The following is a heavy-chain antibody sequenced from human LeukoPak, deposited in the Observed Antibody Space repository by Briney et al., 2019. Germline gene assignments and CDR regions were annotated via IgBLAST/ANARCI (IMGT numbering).Heavy chain of an antibody. CDR1: GYTFSGYG. Sequence: GASVKVSCKASGYTFSGYGISWVRQAPGQGLEWMGWIATYNGKTKYAEKVQGRVTMTTDTSTSTAYMELRSLRSDDTAVYYCARVFDYSNPRLDYWGQGTLVTVSS. CDR3: ARVFDYSNPRLDY. V-gene: IGHV1-18*01. J-gene: IGHJ4*02. CDR2: IATYNGKT. D-gene: IGHD4-11*01.